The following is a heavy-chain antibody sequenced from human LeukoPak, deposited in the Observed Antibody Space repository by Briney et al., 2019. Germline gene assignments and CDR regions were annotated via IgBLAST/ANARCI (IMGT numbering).Heavy chain of an antibody. CDR2: IYYSGST. D-gene: IGHD2-15*01. J-gene: IGHJ5*02. CDR1: GGSITSSSYY. V-gene: IGHV4-39*01. CDR3: ARVSCSGGSCPFGSWFDP. Sequence: SETLSLTCTVSGGSITSSSYYWGWIRQPPGKGLEWLGSIYYSGSTYYNPSLKSRITISVDTSKNQFSLKLNSVTAADTAVYYCARVSCSGGSCPFGSWFDPWGQGTLVTVSS.